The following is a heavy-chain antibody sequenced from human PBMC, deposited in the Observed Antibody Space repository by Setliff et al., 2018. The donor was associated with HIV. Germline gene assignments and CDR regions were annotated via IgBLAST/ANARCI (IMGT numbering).Heavy chain of an antibody. J-gene: IGHJ4*02. V-gene: IGHV1-24*01. CDR1: GYTLAELS. D-gene: IGHD6-13*01. CDR2: FDPKDGET. Sequence: ASVKVSCKISGYTLAELSIHWVRQAPGKGLEWMGGFDPKDGETIYAQKLQGRVTMTEDTSTDIAYMDLSSLRSEDTAVYYCATLSSSWTGYFDSWGQGTLVTGSS. CDR3: ATLSSSWTGYFDS.